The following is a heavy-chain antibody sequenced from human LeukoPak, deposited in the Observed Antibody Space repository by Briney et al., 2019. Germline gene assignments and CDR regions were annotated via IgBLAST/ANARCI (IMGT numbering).Heavy chain of an antibody. CDR3: AINGGGDSGYGNFDY. Sequence: ASVKVSCKAFGYTFTSNYMHWVRQAPGQGPEWMGVISPSGGSTTYAQKFQGRVTLTRDMSTSTDYLELSSLRAEDTAFYYCAINGGGDSGYGNFDYWGQGTLVTVSS. D-gene: IGHD5-12*01. J-gene: IGHJ4*02. CDR1: GYTFTSNY. CDR2: ISPSGGST. V-gene: IGHV1-46*03.